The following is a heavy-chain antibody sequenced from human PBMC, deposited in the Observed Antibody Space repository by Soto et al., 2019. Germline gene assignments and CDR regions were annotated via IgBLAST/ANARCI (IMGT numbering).Heavy chain of an antibody. D-gene: IGHD4-4*01. CDR3: ARKHSLDYIRWGLDP. CDR1: GYPFSDNQ. J-gene: IGHJ5*02. CDR2: INPKSDDT. V-gene: IGHV1-2*02. Sequence: ASVKVSCKASGYPFSDNQIHWLRRAPGQGLEWMGRINPKSDDTNYAQKFQGRVTMTRDTSIDTAYLELTGLTSDDTATYYCARKHSLDYIRWGLDPWGQGTLVTAPQ.